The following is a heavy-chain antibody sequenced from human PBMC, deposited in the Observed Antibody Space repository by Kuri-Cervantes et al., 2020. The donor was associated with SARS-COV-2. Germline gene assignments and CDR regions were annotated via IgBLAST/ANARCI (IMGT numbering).Heavy chain of an antibody. Sequence: SETLSLTCTVSGGSISSYYWSWIRQPPGKGLEWIGYIYYSGSTNYNPSLKSRVTISVDTSKNQFSLKLSSVTAADTAVYYCARHPTPYCGGDCYLDWFDPWGQGTLVTVSS. J-gene: IGHJ5*02. CDR2: IYYSGST. D-gene: IGHD2-21*02. CDR1: GGSISSYY. V-gene: IGHV4-59*08. CDR3: ARHPTPYCGGDCYLDWFDP.